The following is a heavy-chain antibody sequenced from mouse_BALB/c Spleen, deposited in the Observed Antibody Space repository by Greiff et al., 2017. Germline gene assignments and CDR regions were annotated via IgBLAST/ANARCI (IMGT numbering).Heavy chain of an antibody. J-gene: IGHJ2*01. CDR2: ISSGGSYT. V-gene: IGHV5-6-4*01. Sequence: EVQGVESGGGLVKPGGSLKLSCAASGFTFSSYTMSWVRQTPEKRLEWVATISSGGSYTYYPDSVKGRFTISRDNAKNTLYLQMSSLKSEDTAMYYCTRESSCDYDYFDYWGQGTTLTVSS. CDR1: GFTFSSYT. CDR3: TRESSCDYDYFDY. D-gene: IGHD2-4*01.